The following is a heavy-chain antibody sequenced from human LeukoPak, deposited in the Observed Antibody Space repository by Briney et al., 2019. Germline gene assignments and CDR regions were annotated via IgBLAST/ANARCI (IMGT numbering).Heavy chain of an antibody. CDR1: GFTFSNYW. J-gene: IGHJ4*02. Sequence: GGSLRLSCAASGFTFSNYWMTWVRQAPGKGLEWVANIKQDGRETYYVDSVRGRFTISRDTAKNSLCLQMNSLRVDDTAVYYCARGVHSFDRWGQGTLVTVSS. CDR2: IKQDGRET. CDR3: ARGVHSFDR. V-gene: IGHV3-7*03. D-gene: IGHD3-10*01.